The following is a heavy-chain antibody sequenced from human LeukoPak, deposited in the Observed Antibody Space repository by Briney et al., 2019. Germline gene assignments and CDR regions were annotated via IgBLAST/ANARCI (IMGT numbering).Heavy chain of an antibody. CDR1: GGSFSVSC. V-gene: IGHV4-34*01. J-gene: IGHJ3*02. D-gene: IGHD5-24*01. CDR2: INHSGST. CDR3: ASNQDGYNSNQPWAFDI. Sequence: SETLSLTCAVYGGSFSVSCWSGIRQPPGKGLEWIGEINHSGSTNYNPSLKSRVTISVDTSKNQFSLKLSSVTAADTAVYYCASNQDGYNSNQPWAFDIWGQGTMVTVSS.